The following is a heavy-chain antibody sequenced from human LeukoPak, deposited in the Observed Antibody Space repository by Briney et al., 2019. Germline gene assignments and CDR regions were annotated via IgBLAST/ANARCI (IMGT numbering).Heavy chain of an antibody. Sequence: GGSLRLSCAASGFNVRRKYMSWVRQAPGKGLELVSALYSSGNTSYADSVKGRFSSSRDNFKNMLYLQMNSLRAEDTAVYYCAGASGSFYRPPLDIWGQGTMVIVSS. D-gene: IGHD3-10*01. V-gene: IGHV3-53*01. CDR1: GFNVRRKY. CDR3: AGASGSFYRPPLDI. CDR2: LYSSGNT. J-gene: IGHJ3*02.